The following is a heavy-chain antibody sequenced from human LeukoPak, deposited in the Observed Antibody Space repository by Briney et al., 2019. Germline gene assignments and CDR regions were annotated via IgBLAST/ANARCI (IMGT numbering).Heavy chain of an antibody. J-gene: IGHJ6*04. Sequence: PGGSLRLSCAASGFTFDDYAMHWVRPTPGKGLEWVSLVSWNGRSTSYADSVKGRFTISRDNSKNSLYLQMNSLRPEDTALYYCAKDTVSSGYSYYAMDVWGKGTTVTVSS. D-gene: IGHD5-18*01. CDR1: GFTFDDYA. CDR3: AKDTVSSGYSYYAMDV. CDR2: VSWNGRST. V-gene: IGHV3-43D*04.